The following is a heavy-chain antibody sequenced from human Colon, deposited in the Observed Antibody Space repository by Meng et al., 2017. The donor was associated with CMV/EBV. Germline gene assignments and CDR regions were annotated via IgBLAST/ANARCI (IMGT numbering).Heavy chain of an antibody. J-gene: IGHJ4*02. CDR2: IKGKTDGGTT. CDR1: GFTFTSAW. D-gene: IGHD1-1*01. V-gene: IGHV3-15*01. Sequence: AASGFTFTSAWMSWVRRAPGKGLEWVGRIKGKTDGGTTDYAAPMKGRFAISRDDSKGTLYLRMTSLQTEDTALYYCAAGTGRSDFDYWGQGALVTVSS. CDR3: AAGTGRSDFDY.